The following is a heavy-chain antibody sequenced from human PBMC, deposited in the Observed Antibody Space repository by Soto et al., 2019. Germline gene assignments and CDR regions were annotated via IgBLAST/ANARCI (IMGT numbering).Heavy chain of an antibody. Sequence: ASVTVSCQASGYTFTSYYMHWVRQAPGQGLEWMGIINPSGGSTSYAQKFQGRVTMTRDTSTSTVYMELSSLRSEDTAVYYCARDFSYYDFWSGPRDAFDIWGQGTMVTVSS. V-gene: IGHV1-46*03. CDR2: INPSGGST. J-gene: IGHJ3*02. CDR1: GYTFTSYY. CDR3: ARDFSYYDFWSGPRDAFDI. D-gene: IGHD3-3*01.